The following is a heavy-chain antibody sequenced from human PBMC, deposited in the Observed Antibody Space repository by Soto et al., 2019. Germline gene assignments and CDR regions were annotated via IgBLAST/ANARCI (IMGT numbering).Heavy chain of an antibody. Sequence: SETLSLTCAVYCGSFSGHHWGWIRQPPGKGLEWIGSIYYSGSTYYNPSLKSRVTTSVDTSKNQFSLKLSSVTAADTAVYYCARHPQRITSAANGGEGTLVTVS. D-gene: IGHD2-2*01. CDR2: IYYSGST. V-gene: IGHV4-39*01. CDR3: ARHPQRITSAAN. CDR1: CGSFSGHH. J-gene: IGHJ4*02.